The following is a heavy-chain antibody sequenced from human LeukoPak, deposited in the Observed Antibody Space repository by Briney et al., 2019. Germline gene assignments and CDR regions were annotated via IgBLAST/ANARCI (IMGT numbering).Heavy chain of an antibody. Sequence: PSQTLSLTCTASGGSISSGSYYWSWIRQPAGKGLEWIGRIYTSGSTNYNPSLKSRVTISVDTSKNQFSLKLSSVTATDTAVYYCARDGTRRYMDVWGKGTTVTVSS. V-gene: IGHV4-61*02. J-gene: IGHJ6*03. D-gene: IGHD1-14*01. CDR1: GGSISSGSYY. CDR2: IYTSGST. CDR3: ARDGTRRYMDV.